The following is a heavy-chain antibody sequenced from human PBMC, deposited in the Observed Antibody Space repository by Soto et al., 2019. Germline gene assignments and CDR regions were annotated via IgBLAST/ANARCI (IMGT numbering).Heavy chain of an antibody. J-gene: IGHJ6*02. CDR2: ISGTGAKT. V-gene: IGHV3-23*01. Sequence: GGSLRLSCAASGFTFSSYAMSWVRQAPGKGLEWVSAISGTGAKTYYADSVKGRLTISRDNSKNTLYLQIHSLRADDTAVYYCAKMTSGSYGPNYGMDVWGQGTTVTVSS. D-gene: IGHD5-18*01. CDR3: AKMTSGSYGPNYGMDV. CDR1: GFTFSSYA.